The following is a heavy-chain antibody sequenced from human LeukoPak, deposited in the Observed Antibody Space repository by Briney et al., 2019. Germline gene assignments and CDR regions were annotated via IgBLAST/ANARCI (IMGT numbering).Heavy chain of an antibody. V-gene: IGHV3-23*01. CDR1: GFSFRGYG. CDR3: AKSGSGLGSSGYYHY. J-gene: IGHJ4*02. D-gene: IGHD3-22*01. Sequence: GGSLRPSCAPSGFSFRGYGMSGVRQAPGRGREWVSAISGSGGSTYYADSVKGRFTISRDNSKNTLYLQMNSLRAEDTAVYYCAKSGSGLGSSGYYHYWGQGTLVTVSS. CDR2: ISGSGGST.